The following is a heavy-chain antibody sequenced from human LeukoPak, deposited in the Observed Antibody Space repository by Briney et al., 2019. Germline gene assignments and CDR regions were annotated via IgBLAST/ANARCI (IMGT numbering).Heavy chain of an antibody. V-gene: IGHV3-30*02. Sequence: SGGSLRLSCAASGFTFSNYAMPWVRQAPGKGLEWVACIGYDGSNKYYADSVKGRITISRDNSKNTVHVQMNSLRADDTAVYYCAKDPSTIYSSGLDYWGQGVLVTVSS. CDR1: GFTFSNYA. CDR2: IGYDGSNK. CDR3: AKDPSTIYSSGLDY. D-gene: IGHD6-19*01. J-gene: IGHJ4*02.